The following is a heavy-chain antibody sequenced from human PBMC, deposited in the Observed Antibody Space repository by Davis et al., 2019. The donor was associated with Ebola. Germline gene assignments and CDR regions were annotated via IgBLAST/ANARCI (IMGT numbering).Heavy chain of an antibody. CDR3: ARVGPGSSGGLDY. Sequence: SETLSPTCTVPGASISSYYWSWNRQPPGKGLEWIGYIYYSGSTNYNPSLKSRVTISVDTSKNQFSLKLSSVTAADTAVYYCARVGPGSSGGLDYWGQGTLVTVSS. CDR1: GASISSYY. CDR2: IYYSGST. D-gene: IGHD3-10*01. V-gene: IGHV4-59*01. J-gene: IGHJ4*02.